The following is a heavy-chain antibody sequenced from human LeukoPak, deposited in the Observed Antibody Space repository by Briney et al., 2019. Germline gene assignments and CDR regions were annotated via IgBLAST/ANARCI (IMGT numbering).Heavy chain of an antibody. Sequence: HPGGSLRLSCAVSGFTFSNYAMNWVRQAPGKGLEWVSAISGGGESTYYADSVKGRFTISRDNSKNTLYLQMNSLRAEDTAVYYCGRLAHNAWYAIDFWGQGTLVTVSS. D-gene: IGHD2-2*01. J-gene: IGHJ4*02. CDR3: GRLAHNAWYAIDF. CDR2: ISGGGEST. CDR1: GFTFSNYA. V-gene: IGHV3-23*01.